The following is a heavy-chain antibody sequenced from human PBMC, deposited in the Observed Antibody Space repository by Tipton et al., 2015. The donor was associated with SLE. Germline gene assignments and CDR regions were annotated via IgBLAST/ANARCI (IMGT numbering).Heavy chain of an antibody. CDR1: DDSISHYY. J-gene: IGHJ4*02. Sequence: TLSLTCTVSDDSISHYYWSWIRQSPGKGLEWIGSIYYSGSTYYNPSLKSRVTISVDTSKNQFSLKMRSVTAADTAVYFCARGYCSDGVCYGFGFFDYWGQGNLVTVSS. CDR3: ARGYCSDGVCYGFGFFDY. D-gene: IGHD2-8*01. V-gene: IGHV4-59*12. CDR2: IYYSGST.